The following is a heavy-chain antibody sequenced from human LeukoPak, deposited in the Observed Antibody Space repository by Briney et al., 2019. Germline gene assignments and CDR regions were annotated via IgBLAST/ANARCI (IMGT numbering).Heavy chain of an antibody. CDR2: INPNSGGT. CDR1: GYTFTGYY. J-gene: IGHJ4*02. D-gene: IGHD6-13*01. V-gene: IGHV1-2*02. Sequence: ASVKVSCKASGYTFTGYYMHWVRQAPGQGLEWMGWINPNSGGTNYAQKFQDRVTMTRNTSISTAYMELSSLGSEDTAVYYCARGPSFLAAAGYFDYWGQGILVTVSS. CDR3: ARGPSFLAAAGYFDY.